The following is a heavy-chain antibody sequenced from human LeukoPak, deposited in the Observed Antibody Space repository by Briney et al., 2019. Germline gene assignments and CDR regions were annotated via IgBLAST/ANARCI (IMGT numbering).Heavy chain of an antibody. Sequence: RGSLRLSCEPSVFTFRTYRMNCVPQALGKGQGCVTYISPGSTTIYYADSVKGRFTISRDNAKNSLHLQMNSLRDEDAAVYCCARGVDYWGEGTLVTVSS. V-gene: IGHV3-48*02. CDR2: ISPGSTTI. CDR1: VFTFRTYR. CDR3: ARGVDY. J-gene: IGHJ4*02.